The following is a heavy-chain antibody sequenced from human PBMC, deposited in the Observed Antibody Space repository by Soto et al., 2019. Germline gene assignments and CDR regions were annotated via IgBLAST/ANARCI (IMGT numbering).Heavy chain of an antibody. Sequence: PGGSLRLSCAASGFTFSSYAMSWVRQAPGKGLEWVSAISGSGGSTYYADSVKGRFTISRDNSKNTLYLQMNSLRAEDTAVYYCANFPMRTDYYYGMDVWGQGTTVTVSS. J-gene: IGHJ6*02. CDR1: GFTFSSYA. CDR2: ISGSGGST. V-gene: IGHV3-23*01. CDR3: ANFPMRTDYYYGMDV. D-gene: IGHD2-21*02.